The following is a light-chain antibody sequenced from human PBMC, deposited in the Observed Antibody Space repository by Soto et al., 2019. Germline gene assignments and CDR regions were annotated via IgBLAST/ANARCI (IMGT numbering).Light chain of an antibody. V-gene: IGLV1-47*01. Sequence: QSVLTQPPSVSGTPGQRVTLFCSGRSSNIGSHYVYWYQQLPGRAPKNLIFKSDQRPSGVPDRFSGSKSGTTASVAISGLRSEDEASYYCSSWDNDLTAWVFGGGTKVTVL. CDR1: SSNIGSHY. CDR2: KSD. J-gene: IGLJ3*02. CDR3: SSWDNDLTAWV.